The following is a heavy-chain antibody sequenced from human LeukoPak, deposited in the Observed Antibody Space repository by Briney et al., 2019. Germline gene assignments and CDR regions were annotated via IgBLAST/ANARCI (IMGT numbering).Heavy chain of an antibody. V-gene: IGHV1-2*02. D-gene: IGHD1-7*01. CDR3: AREAGTTAWGDY. J-gene: IGHJ4*02. CDR2: INPNSGDT. Sequence: ASVKVSCKASGYTFTSYGISWVRQAPGQGLEWMGWINPNSGDTNYAQKFQGRVTMTRDTSITTAYLELSSLRSDDTAVYYCAREAGTTAWGDYWGQGILVTVSS. CDR1: GYTFTSYG.